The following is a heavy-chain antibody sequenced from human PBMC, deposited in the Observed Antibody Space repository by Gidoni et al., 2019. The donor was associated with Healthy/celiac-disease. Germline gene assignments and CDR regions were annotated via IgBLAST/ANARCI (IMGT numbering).Heavy chain of an antibody. CDR2: IYYSGST. J-gene: IGHJ4*02. Sequence: QVQLQESGPGLVKPSQTLSLTCPVSGGSISSGDYYWSWIRQPPGKGLEWIGYIYYSGSTYYNPSLKSRVTISVDTSKNQFSLKLSSVTAADTAVYYCARGPWFGEFPFNSYYFDYWGQGTLVTVSS. CDR1: GGSISSGDYY. CDR3: ARGPWFGEFPFNSYYFDY. D-gene: IGHD3-10*01. V-gene: IGHV4-30-4*01.